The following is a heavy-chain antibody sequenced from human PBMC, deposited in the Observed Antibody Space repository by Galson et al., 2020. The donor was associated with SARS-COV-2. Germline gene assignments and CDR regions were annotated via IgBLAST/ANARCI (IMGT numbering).Heavy chain of an antibody. D-gene: IGHD3-22*01. V-gene: IGHV4-34*01. CDR3: ARGRQDVTMIVVAITAYYHYMDV. CDR2: INHSGST. J-gene: IGHJ6*03. CDR1: GGSFSDYY. Sequence: SETLSLTCAVYGGSFSDYYWSWIRQSPGKGLEWIGEINHSGSTKSSPSLKSRVTIAVDTSKNQFSLKLTSITAADTAVYYCARGRQDVTMIVVAITAYYHYMDVWSKGTTVTISS.